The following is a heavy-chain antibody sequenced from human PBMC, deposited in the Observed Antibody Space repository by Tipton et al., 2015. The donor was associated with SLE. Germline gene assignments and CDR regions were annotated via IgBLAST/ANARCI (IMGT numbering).Heavy chain of an antibody. CDR1: GGSVSGYY. CDR2: INHSGST. J-gene: IGHJ5*02. V-gene: IGHV4-34*01. Sequence: TLSLTCAVYGGSVSGYYWSWIRQPPGKGLEWIGEINHSGSTNYNPSLKSRVTVSVDTSKNQFSLKLSSVTAADTAVYYCARDRSGSAVGWFDPWGQGTLVTVSS. CDR3: ARDRSGSAVGWFDP. D-gene: IGHD4-23*01.